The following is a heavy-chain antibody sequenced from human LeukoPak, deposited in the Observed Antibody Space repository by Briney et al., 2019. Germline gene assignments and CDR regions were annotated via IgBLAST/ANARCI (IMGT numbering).Heavy chain of an antibody. V-gene: IGHV3-30*18. CDR3: AKDQRKSVAGTDY. CDR1: GFTFSSYG. CDR2: ISYDGSNK. J-gene: IGHJ4*02. Sequence: GGSLRLSCAASGFTFSSYGMHWVLQAPGKGLEWVAVISYDGSNKYYADSVKGRFTISRDNSKNTLYLQVNSLRAEDTAVYYCAKDQRKSVAGTDYWGQGTLVTVSS. D-gene: IGHD6-19*01.